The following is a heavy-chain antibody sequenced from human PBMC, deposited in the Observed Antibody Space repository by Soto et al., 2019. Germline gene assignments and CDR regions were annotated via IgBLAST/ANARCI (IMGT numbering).Heavy chain of an antibody. CDR2: ISYDGRNK. D-gene: IGHD1-1*01. CDR3: ARDKEIATTDAFDI. Sequence: GGSLRLSCAASGFTFSSYAMHWVRQAPGKGLEWVAVISYDGRNKYYADSVKGRFTISRDNSKNTLYLQMNSLRAEDTAVYYCARDKEIATTDAFDIWGQGTKVTV. CDR1: GFTFSSYA. V-gene: IGHV3-30*04. J-gene: IGHJ3*02.